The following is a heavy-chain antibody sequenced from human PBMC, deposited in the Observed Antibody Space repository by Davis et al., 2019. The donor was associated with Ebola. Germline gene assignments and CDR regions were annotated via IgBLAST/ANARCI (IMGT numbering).Heavy chain of an antibody. CDR3: ARVHYYGSGSYYNVLPAY. V-gene: IGHV3-30-3*01. Sequence: PGGSLRLSCAASGFTFSSYAMHWVRQAPGKGLEWVAVISYDGSNKYYADSVKGRFTISRDNSKNTLYLQMNSLRAEDTAVYYCARVHYYGSGSYYNVLPAYWGQGTLVTVSS. CDR1: GFTFSSYA. J-gene: IGHJ4*02. CDR2: ISYDGSNK. D-gene: IGHD3-10*01.